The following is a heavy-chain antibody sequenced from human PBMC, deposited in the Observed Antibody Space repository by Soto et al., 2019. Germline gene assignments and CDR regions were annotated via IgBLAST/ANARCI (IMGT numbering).Heavy chain of an antibody. CDR3: AHRREYSYGYSIYYYYGMDV. J-gene: IGHJ6*02. CDR1: GFSLSTSGVG. D-gene: IGHD5-18*01. CDR2: IYWDDDK. V-gene: IGHV2-5*02. Sequence: QITLKESGPTLVKPTQTLTLTCTFSGFSLSTSGVGVGWIRQPPGKALEWLALIYWDDDKRYSPSLKSRLTITKATSKNQVVLTMTNMDPVDTATYYCAHRREYSYGYSIYYYYGMDVWGQGTTVTVSS.